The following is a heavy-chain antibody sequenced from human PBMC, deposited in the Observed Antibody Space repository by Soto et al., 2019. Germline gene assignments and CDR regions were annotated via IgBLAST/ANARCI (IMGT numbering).Heavy chain of an antibody. Sequence: EVQLVESGGGLVQPGGSLRLSCAVSGFTFSSHAMNWVRQAPGKGLEWVAYIHSIRSIIYYADSVKGRFTISRDNAKNSLDLQRDSLRDEDTAVYYCARDARNADYDYWGQGTLVTVSS. CDR2: IHSIRSII. D-gene: IGHD3-16*01. V-gene: IGHV3-48*02. CDR1: GFTFSSHA. J-gene: IGHJ4*02. CDR3: ARDARNADYDY.